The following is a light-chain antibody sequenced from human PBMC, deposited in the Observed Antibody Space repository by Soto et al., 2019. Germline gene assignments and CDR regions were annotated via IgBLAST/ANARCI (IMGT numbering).Light chain of an antibody. CDR1: HCVSRTY. V-gene: IGKV3-20*01. CDR3: QQSYNNFPLT. CDR2: GAS. Sequence: EIVLTQSPGTLPLSPGERATLSCQASHCVSRTYLAWYQQKPGQAPRLLIYGASNRATGTPDRSSGSGSGTDFTLTISRLEPEDSAVYYCQQSYNNFPLTFGGGTKVDIK. J-gene: IGKJ4*01.